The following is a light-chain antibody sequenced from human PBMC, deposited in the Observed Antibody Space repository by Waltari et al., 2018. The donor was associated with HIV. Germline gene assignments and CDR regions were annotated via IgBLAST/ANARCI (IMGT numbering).Light chain of an antibody. Sequence: YELTQPPSVSVSPGQTARHTSYGNALPTQFGSWYQHKVGQAPVLVIFRSRERSSQVPARFSASKSGTTFTLTISGVQAEDEADYFCLSADGRGVRKFFGGGTRLTVL. CDR1: ALPTQF. CDR3: LSADGRGVRKF. CDR2: RSR. J-gene: IGLJ2*01. V-gene: IGLV3-25*03.